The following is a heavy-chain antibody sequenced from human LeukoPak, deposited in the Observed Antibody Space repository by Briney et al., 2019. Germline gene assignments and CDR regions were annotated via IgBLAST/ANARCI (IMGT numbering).Heavy chain of an antibody. V-gene: IGHV3-21*01. J-gene: IGHJ3*02. CDR3: ATLLWFGEPMNRNPFDI. CDR2: ISSSSSYI. Sequence: PGGSLRLSCAASGFTFSSYSMNWVRQAPGKGLEWVSSISSSSSYIYYADSVKGRFTISRDNAKNSLYLQMNSLRAEDTAVYYCATLLWFGEPMNRNPFDIWGQGTMVTVSS. CDR1: GFTFSSYS. D-gene: IGHD3-10*01.